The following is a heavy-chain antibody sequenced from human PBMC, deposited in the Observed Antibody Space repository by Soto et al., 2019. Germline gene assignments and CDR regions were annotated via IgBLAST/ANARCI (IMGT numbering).Heavy chain of an antibody. CDR2: IIPIFGTA. D-gene: IGHD2-2*01. J-gene: IGHJ5*02. CDR3: ARDFPHCSSTSCYAYYNWFDP. CDR1: GGTFSSYA. V-gene: IGHV1-69*01. Sequence: QVQLVQSGAEVKKPGSSVKVSCKASGGTFSSYAISWVRQAPGQGLEWMGGIIPIFGTANYAQKFQGRVTITADESTSTAYMALSSLRSEDTAVYYCARDFPHCSSTSCYAYYNWFDPWGQGTLVTVSS.